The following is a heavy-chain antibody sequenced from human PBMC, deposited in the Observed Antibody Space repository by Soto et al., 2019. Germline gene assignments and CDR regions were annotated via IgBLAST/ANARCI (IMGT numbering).Heavy chain of an antibody. CDR2: IYYSGSS. V-gene: IGHV4-31*03. Sequence: QVQLQESGPGLVKPSQTLSLTCTVSGGSISSGGYYWSWIRQHPGKGLEWIGYIYYSGSSNYTPSLKSRATISVDTSKNQFSLKLRSMTAADTAVYYCARELNYYFDYWGQGTLVTVSS. CDR3: ARELNYYFDY. J-gene: IGHJ4*02. CDR1: GGSISSGGYY.